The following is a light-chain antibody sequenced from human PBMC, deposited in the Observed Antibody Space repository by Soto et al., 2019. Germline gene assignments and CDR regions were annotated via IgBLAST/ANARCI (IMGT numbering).Light chain of an antibody. CDR2: AAS. CDR1: QGISRS. V-gene: IGKV1D-12*01. CDR3: QQADTFPIT. Sequence: DIHMTQSPSSVSASVGDIFTISCQASQGISRSLDWYQQKTAKAPKLLIYAASSLQSGVPSRLRGSGFGTDLTITISSMKPEDSAIYYCQQADTFPITFGQGTRLEIK. J-gene: IGKJ5*01.